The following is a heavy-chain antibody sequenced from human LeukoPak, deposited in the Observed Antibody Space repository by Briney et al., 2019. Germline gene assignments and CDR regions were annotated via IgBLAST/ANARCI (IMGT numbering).Heavy chain of an antibody. J-gene: IGHJ4*02. CDR1: GFTFSSYE. D-gene: IGHD4-17*01. CDR2: ISSSGSTI. Sequence: PGGSLRLSCAASGFTFSSYEMNWVRQAPGKGLEWVSYISSSGSTIYYADSVKGRFTLSRDNAKNSLYLQMNSLRAEDTAVYYCARDPTTVTPGYWGQGTLVTVSS. CDR3: ARDPTTVTPGY. V-gene: IGHV3-48*03.